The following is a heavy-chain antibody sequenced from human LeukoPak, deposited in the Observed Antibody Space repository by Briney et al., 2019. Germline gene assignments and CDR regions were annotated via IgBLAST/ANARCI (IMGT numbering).Heavy chain of an antibody. Sequence: GGSLRLSCAASGFTFSSYNMNWVRQAPGKGLEGVSSITSGSSYRFYADSVRGRFTISRDNSKSTLSLQMNSLRAEDTAIYYCATYRRVLLPYESGGQGTMVTVSS. CDR1: GFTFSSYN. J-gene: IGHJ4*02. V-gene: IGHV3-21*04. D-gene: IGHD2-8*02. CDR3: ATYRRVLLPYES. CDR2: ITSGSSYR.